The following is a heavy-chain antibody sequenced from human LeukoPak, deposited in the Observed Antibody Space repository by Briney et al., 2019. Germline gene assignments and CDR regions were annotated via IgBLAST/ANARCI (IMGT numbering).Heavy chain of an antibody. J-gene: IGHJ6*03. CDR2: ISSSSSTI. Sequence: PGGSLRLSCAASGFTFSSYSMNWVRQAPGKGLEWVSYISSSSSTIYYADSVKGRFTISRDNAKNSLYLQMNSLRAEDTAVYYCNTMVKNYYYMDVWGKGTTVTVSS. D-gene: IGHD3-10*01. CDR1: GFTFSSYS. CDR3: NTMVKNYYYMDV. V-gene: IGHV3-48*01.